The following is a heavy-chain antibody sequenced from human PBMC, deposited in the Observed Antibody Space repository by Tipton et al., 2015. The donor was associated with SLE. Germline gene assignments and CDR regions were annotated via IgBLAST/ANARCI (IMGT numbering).Heavy chain of an antibody. CDR2: VYYSGST. Sequence: TLSLTCTVSGASISSSSYYWVWFRQPPGKGLEWTGSVYYSGSTSYNPSLKSRVTISIDTSKRQFSLQLSSVTAADTAVYYCVRGVPYQYMDVWGKGTTVTVSS. CDR3: VRGVPYQYMDV. CDR1: GASISSSSYY. J-gene: IGHJ6*03. V-gene: IGHV4-39*07. D-gene: IGHD2-2*01.